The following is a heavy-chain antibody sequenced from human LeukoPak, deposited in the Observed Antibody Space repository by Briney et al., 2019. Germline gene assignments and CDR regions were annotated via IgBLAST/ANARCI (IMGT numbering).Heavy chain of an antibody. CDR3: AKDRNWGSGAFDI. Sequence: GGSLRLSCTASGFTFSSYAMSWVRQAPGKGLDWVSAISGSGVSTYYPDSVKGRFTISRDNSKNTLYLQMNSLRAEDTAVYYCAKDRNWGSGAFDIWGRGTMVTVSS. J-gene: IGHJ3*02. V-gene: IGHV3-23*01. D-gene: IGHD7-27*01. CDR1: GFTFSSYA. CDR2: ISGSGVST.